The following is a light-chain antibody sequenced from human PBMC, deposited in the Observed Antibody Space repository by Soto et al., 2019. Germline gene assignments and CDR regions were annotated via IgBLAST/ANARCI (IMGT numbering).Light chain of an antibody. J-gene: IGLJ2*01. CDR1: SSDVGSYNR. Sequence: QSVLTQPPSVSGSPGQSVTISCTGTSSDVGSYNRVSWYQQPPGTAPKLMIYEVSNRPSGVPDRFSGTKSGNTASLTISGLQAEDEAAYYCSSYTSSSIWLFGGGTKLTVL. CDR3: SSYTSSSIWL. CDR2: EVS. V-gene: IGLV2-18*02.